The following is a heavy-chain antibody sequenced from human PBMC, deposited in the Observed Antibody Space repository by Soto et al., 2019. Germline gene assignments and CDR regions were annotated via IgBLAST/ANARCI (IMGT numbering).Heavy chain of an antibody. CDR1: GGTFSTYI. D-gene: IGHD3-3*01. J-gene: IGHJ3*01. Sequence: QVQLVQSGAEVRKPGSSVKVSCKAPGGTFSTYIISWVRQAPGQGLEWMGRIIPIPDITNYAQKFQGRVTVTADRSTSTAYMELTSLKSEDTALYYWARDRITTRGDAFDLWGQGTMVTVSS. CDR2: IIPIPDIT. CDR3: ARDRITTRGDAFDL. V-gene: IGHV1-69*08.